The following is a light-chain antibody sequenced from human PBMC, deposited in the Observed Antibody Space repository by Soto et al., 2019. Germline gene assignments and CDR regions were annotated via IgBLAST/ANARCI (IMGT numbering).Light chain of an antibody. CDR2: GAS. CDR1: QSISSD. CDR3: QQYNNWPQT. Sequence: EIVMTQSPATLSVSPGERATLSCRASQSISSDLAWYQHKPGQAPRLLIYGASTRATGIPGSFSGSGSGTDFTLTISSLQSEDFAVYYCQQYNNWPQTFGQGTKVDIK. J-gene: IGKJ1*01. V-gene: IGKV3-15*01.